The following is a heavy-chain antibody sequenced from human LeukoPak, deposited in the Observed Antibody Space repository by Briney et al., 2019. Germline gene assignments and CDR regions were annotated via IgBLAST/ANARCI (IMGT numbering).Heavy chain of an antibody. CDR3: ARAGATVTTHFDF. CDR1: GYTFTGYY. CDR2: ISAYNGNT. Sequence: ASVKVSCKASGYTFTGYYMHWVRQVPGQGLEWMGWISAYNGNTNYAQKFQDRVTMTTDTSTSTAYMELRGLRSDDTAMYYCARAGATVTTHFDFWGQGTVVTVSS. J-gene: IGHJ4*02. V-gene: IGHV1-18*04. D-gene: IGHD4-17*01.